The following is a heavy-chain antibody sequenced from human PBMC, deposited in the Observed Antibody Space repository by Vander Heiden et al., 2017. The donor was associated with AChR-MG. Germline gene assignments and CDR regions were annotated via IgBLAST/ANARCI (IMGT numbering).Heavy chain of an antibody. CDR3: ARRRSSIVGATTFYFDY. J-gene: IGHJ4*02. CDR2: IIPILGIA. V-gene: IGHV1-69*04. Sequence: QVQLVQSGAEVKKPGSSVKVSCKASGGTFSSYALSWVRQAPGQGLEWMGRIIPILGIANYAQKFQGRVTITADKSTSTAYMELSSLRSEDTAVYYCARRRSSIVGATTFYFDYWGQGTLVTVSS. CDR1: GGTFSSYA. D-gene: IGHD1-26*01.